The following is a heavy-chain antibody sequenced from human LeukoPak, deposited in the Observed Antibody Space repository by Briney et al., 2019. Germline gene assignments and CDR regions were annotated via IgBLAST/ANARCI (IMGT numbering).Heavy chain of an antibody. CDR2: IKSKADGGTT. Sequence: PGGSLRLSCAASGFTVSSSYMNWVRQAPGNGLEWVGRIKSKADGGTTDYVAPVQGRFTISRDDSKNTLYLQMNSLKTEDTAVYYCTTWDHDILSGSPVWGQGTLVTVSS. J-gene: IGHJ4*02. CDR3: TTWDHDILSGSPV. V-gene: IGHV3-15*07. CDR1: GFTVSSSY. D-gene: IGHD3-9*01.